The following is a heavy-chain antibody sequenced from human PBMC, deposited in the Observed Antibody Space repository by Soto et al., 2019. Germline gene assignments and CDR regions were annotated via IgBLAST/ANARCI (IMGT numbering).Heavy chain of an antibody. CDR2: INHSGST. CDR1: GGSFSGYY. CDR3: AKGIAVAGGIGDPSADY. J-gene: IGHJ4*02. Sequence: QVQLQQWGAGLLKPSETLSLTCAVYGGSFSGYYWSWIRQPPGKGLEWIGEINHSGSTNYNPSLKSRVTISVDTSKNQCSLKLSSVTAADTAVYYCAKGIAVAGGIGDPSADYWGQGTLVTVSS. V-gene: IGHV4-34*01. D-gene: IGHD6-19*01.